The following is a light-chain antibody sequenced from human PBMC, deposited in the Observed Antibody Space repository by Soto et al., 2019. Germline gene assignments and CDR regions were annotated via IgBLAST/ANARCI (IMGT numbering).Light chain of an antibody. V-gene: IGKV1-9*01. Sequence: GESVTITCRASQVISTSLAWYQVKPGKAPKLLIYAASTLESGVPSRFSATVSGTEFSLTITSLQPEEFATYYCQQANSFPWTVGQGTKVDIK. CDR1: QVISTS. CDR3: QQANSFPWT. CDR2: AAS. J-gene: IGKJ1*01.